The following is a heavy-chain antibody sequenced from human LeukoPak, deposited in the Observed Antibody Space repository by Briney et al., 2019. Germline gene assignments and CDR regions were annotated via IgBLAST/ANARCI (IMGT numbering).Heavy chain of an antibody. V-gene: IGHV3-30*18. CDR3: AKAPPNCNTVSCYADY. J-gene: IGHJ4*02. CDR2: ISYDGSNK. Sequence: PGRSLRLSCAASGFTFSSYGMHWVRQAPGKGLEWVAIISYDGSNKYYADFVKGRFTISRDNSKNTLYLQMNSLRVEDTAVYYCAKAPPNCNTVSCYADYWGQGTLVTVSS. CDR1: GFTFSSYG. D-gene: IGHD2-2*01.